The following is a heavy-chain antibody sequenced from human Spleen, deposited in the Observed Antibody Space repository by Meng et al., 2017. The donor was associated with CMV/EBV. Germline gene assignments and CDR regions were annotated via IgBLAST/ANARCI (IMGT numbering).Heavy chain of an antibody. CDR3: ARDPPAAPGHDAFDI. Sequence: ASVKVSCKASGYTFTDYYMHWVRQAPGQGLEWMGWISPNTGRTNFAQKFQGRVTMTRDTSIITAYMELRSLRSDDTAVYYCARDPPAAPGHDAFDIWGQGTMVTVSS. D-gene: IGHD2-2*01. V-gene: IGHV1-2*02. CDR2: ISPNTGRT. J-gene: IGHJ3*02. CDR1: GYTFTDYY.